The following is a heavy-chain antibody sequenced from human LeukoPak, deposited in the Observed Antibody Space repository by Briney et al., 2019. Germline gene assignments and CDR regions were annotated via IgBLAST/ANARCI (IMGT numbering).Heavy chain of an antibody. J-gene: IGHJ4*02. CDR1: GFTFSSSYS. CDR3: ARDGDWALDY. Sequence: PGGSLRLSCAASGFTFSSSYSMYWVRPAPKKGLEWVANISLTTTTVSYADSVKGRFTMSRDNAKNSLFLQVNSRRGEDTAVYYCARDGDWALDYWGQGTLVTVSS. D-gene: IGHD2-21*02. V-gene: IGHV3-48*01. CDR2: ISLTTTTV.